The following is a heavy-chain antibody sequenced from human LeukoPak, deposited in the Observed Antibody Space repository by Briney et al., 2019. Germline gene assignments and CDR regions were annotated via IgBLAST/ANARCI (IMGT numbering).Heavy chain of an antibody. CDR2: IYYSGST. CDR3: ARGIRMATIKAPDVFDI. V-gene: IGHV4-59*12. J-gene: IGHJ3*02. CDR1: GGSISSYY. Sequence: SETLSLTCTVSGGSISSYYWSWIRQPPGKGLEWIGYIYYSGSTNYNPSLKSRVTISVDTSKNQFSLRLSSVTAADTAVYFCARGIRMATIKAPDVFDIWGQGAMVTVSS. D-gene: IGHD5-24*01.